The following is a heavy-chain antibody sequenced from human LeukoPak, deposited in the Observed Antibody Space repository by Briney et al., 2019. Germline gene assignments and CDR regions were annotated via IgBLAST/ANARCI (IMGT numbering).Heavy chain of an antibody. CDR3: AKRGEYCSSTSCYGDY. CDR2: ISGSGGST. V-gene: IGHV3-23*01. Sequence: PGGSLRLSCVASGFTFSSYAMSWVRQAPGKGLEWVSAISGSGGSTYYADSVKGRFTISRDNSKNTLYLQMNSLRAEDTAVYYCAKRGEYCSSTSCYGDYWGQGTLVTVSS. D-gene: IGHD2-2*01. J-gene: IGHJ4*02. CDR1: GFTFSSYA.